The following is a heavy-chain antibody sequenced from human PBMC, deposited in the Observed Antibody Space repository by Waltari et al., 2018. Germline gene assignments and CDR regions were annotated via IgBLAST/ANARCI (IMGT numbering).Heavy chain of an antibody. CDR3: ARTDCGGSCYSYYYYGMDV. J-gene: IGHJ6*02. CDR1: GYTFTSYG. CDR2: VSAYKGKT. D-gene: IGHD2-15*01. V-gene: IGHV1-18*04. Sequence: QVQLVQSGAEVKKPGASVKVSCKASGYTFTSYGISWVRQAPGQGLEWMGWVSAYKGKTNYAQKIQGRVTMTTDTSTSTAYMELRSLRSDDTAGYYCARTDCGGSCYSYYYYGMDVWGQGTTVTVSS.